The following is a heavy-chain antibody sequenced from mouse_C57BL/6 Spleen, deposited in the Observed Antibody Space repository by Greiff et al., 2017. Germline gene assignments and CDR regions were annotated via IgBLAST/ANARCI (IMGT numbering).Heavy chain of an antibody. D-gene: IGHD2-4*01. CDR1: GFTFTDYY. CDR3: ARYIYYDDDGGYAMDY. Sequence: EVKVEESGGGLVQPGGSLSLSCAASGFTFTDYYMRWVRQPPGKALEWLGFIRNKANGYTTEYSASVKGRFTISRDNSQSILYLQMNALSAEDSATDYCARYIYYDDDGGYAMDYWGQGTSVTVSS. J-gene: IGHJ4*01. V-gene: IGHV7-3*01. CDR2: IRNKANGYTT.